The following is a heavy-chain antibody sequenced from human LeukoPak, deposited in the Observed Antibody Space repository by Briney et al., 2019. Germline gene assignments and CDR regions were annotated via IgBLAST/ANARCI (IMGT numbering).Heavy chain of an antibody. Sequence: SETLSLTCTVPGYSISSGYYWGWIRQPPGKGLEWIGSIYHSGSTYYNPSLKSRVTISVDTSKNQFSLKLSSVTAADTAVYYCARDRYDSSGYYVRVYDYWGQGTLVTVSS. CDR3: ARDRYDSSGYYVRVYDY. CDR2: IYHSGST. CDR1: GYSISSGYY. V-gene: IGHV4-38-2*02. J-gene: IGHJ4*02. D-gene: IGHD3-22*01.